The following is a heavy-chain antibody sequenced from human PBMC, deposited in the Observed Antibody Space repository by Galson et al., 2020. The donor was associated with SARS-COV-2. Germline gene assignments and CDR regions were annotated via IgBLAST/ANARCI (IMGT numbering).Heavy chain of an antibody. V-gene: IGHV3-23*01. CDR1: GFTFRNYF. D-gene: IGHD6-19*01. CDR3: AKDRGGSGRYVDLDF. J-gene: IGHJ4*02. Sequence: GGSLRLSCAASGFTFRNYFMTWVRQVPGKGLEWVSSISETGVSTYYADSVKGRFTVSRDNSKNTVYLQLNSLRADDTALYYCAKDRGGSGRYVDLDFWGQGTLVTVSS. CDR2: ISETGVST.